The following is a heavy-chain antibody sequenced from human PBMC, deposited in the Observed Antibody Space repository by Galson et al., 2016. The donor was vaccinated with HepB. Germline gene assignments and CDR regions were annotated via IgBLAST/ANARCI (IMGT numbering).Heavy chain of an antibody. Sequence: SLRLSCAVSGFTFSDYYMSWIRQAPGKGLEWVSYISPSDSTIYYADSVRGRFTISRDNAKNSLFLQINSLRAEDTAVYYCARAPIYKYGWTPGSRKATSWYFDLWGRGTLVTVSS. CDR1: GFTFSDYY. J-gene: IGHJ2*01. CDR3: ARAPIYKYGWTPGSRKATSWYFDL. D-gene: IGHD3-10*01. V-gene: IGHV3-11*01. CDR2: ISPSDSTI.